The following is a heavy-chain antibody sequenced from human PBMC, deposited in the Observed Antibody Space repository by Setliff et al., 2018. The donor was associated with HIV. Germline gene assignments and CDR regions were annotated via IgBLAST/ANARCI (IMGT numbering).Heavy chain of an antibody. CDR2: IYYSGNT. Sequence: SETLSLTCTVSGYSISSGYYWGWIRQPPGKGLEWIGSIYYSGNTYFSPSLKSRITISVDTSKNQFSLNLRSVTAADTAVYYCAPRHHKYGFLWGQGTLVTVSS. J-gene: IGHJ4*02. D-gene: IGHD3-10*01. CDR3: APRHHKYGFL. V-gene: IGHV4-38-2*02. CDR1: GYSISSGYY.